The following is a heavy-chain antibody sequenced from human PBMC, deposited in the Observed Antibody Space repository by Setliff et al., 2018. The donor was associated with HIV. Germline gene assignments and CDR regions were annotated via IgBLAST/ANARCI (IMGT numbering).Heavy chain of an antibody. Sequence: ASVKVSCKASGYTFSNYGISWMRQAPGQGLEWLGWISAYNGNTNYAQIVQDRVTLTTDTFTNTAYMELRSLRSNDTAVYYCAKDGDYRNGDYDAFDIWGLGTMVTVSS. J-gene: IGHJ3*02. CDR2: ISAYNGNT. CDR3: AKDGDYRNGDYDAFDI. CDR1: GYTFSNYG. D-gene: IGHD4-4*01. V-gene: IGHV1-18*01.